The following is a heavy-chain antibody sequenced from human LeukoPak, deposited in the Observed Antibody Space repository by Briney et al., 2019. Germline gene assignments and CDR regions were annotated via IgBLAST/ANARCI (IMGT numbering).Heavy chain of an antibody. V-gene: IGHV4-34*01. CDR2: INHSGST. D-gene: IGHD6-19*01. CDR3: ARYYLQWLARSTNWFDP. J-gene: IGHJ5*02. CDR1: GGSFSGYY. Sequence: SETLSLTCAVYGGSFSGYYWTWIRQPPGKGLEWIGEINHSGSTNYNPSLKSRVTISVDTSKNQFSLKLSSVTAADTAVYYCARYYLQWLARSTNWFDPWGQGTLVTVSS.